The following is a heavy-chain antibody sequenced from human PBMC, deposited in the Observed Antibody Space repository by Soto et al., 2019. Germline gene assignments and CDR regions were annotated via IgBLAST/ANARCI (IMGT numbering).Heavy chain of an antibody. V-gene: IGHV2-5*02. CDR1: GFSVSTRGVG. CDR3: AHKGGRGAGMDV. J-gene: IGHJ6*02. Sequence: GSGPTLVNPTQTLTMTFTFSGFSVSTRGVGVAWIRQSPGKALEWLALIYWDNDKRYSPILQSRVTITKDTSKNQVVLTMTNMDPVDTATYYCAHKGGRGAGMDVWGQGTTVTVSS. CDR2: IYWDNDK. D-gene: IGHD2-15*01.